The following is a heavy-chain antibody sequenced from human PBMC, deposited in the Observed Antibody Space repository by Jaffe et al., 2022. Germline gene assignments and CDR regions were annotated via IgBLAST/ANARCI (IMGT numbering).Heavy chain of an antibody. Sequence: QLQLQESGPGLVKPSETLSLTCTVSGGSISSSSYYWGWIRQPPGKGLEWIGSIYYSGSTYYNPSLKSRVTISVDTSKNQFSLKLSSVTAADTAVYYCARKLRATPAGGYSYGFFDYWGQGTLVTVSS. CDR1: GGSISSSSYY. CDR2: IYYSGST. D-gene: IGHD5-18*01. V-gene: IGHV4-39*01. CDR3: ARKLRATPAGGYSYGFFDY. J-gene: IGHJ4*02.